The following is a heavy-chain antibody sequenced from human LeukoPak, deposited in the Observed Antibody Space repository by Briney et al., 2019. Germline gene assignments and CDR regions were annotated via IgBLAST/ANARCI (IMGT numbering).Heavy chain of an antibody. Sequence: GGSLRLSCAASGFTFSSYAMSWVRQAPGKGLEWVSAISGSGRSTYYADSVKGRFTISRDNSKNTLYLQMNSLRAEDTAVYYCAKDRSWNDILTGYYIYDFDYWGQGTLVTVSS. CDR1: GFTFSSYA. J-gene: IGHJ4*02. CDR3: AKDRSWNDILTGYYIYDFDY. D-gene: IGHD3-9*01. CDR2: ISGSGRST. V-gene: IGHV3-23*01.